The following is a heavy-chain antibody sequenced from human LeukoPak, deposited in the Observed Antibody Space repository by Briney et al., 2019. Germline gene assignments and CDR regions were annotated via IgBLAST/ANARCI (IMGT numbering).Heavy chain of an antibody. Sequence: PSETLSLTCAVYGGSFSGYYWSWIRQPPGKGLEWIGEINHSGSTNYNPSLKSRVTISVDTSKNQFSLKLSSVTAADTAVYYCARDSSGYYNWFDPWGQGTLVTVSS. CDR3: ARDSSGYYNWFDP. J-gene: IGHJ5*02. CDR1: GGSFSGYY. V-gene: IGHV4-34*01. D-gene: IGHD3-22*01. CDR2: INHSGST.